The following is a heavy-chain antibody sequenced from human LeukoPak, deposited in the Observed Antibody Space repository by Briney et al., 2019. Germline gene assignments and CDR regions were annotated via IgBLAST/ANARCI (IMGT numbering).Heavy chain of an antibody. Sequence: SETLSLTCTVSGGSISNYYWSWIRQPPGKGLEWIGYVYYSGSTNYNPSLKSRVTISVDTSKNQFSLKLSSVTAADTAVYYCARGKWELPHFDYWGQGTLVTVSS. CDR2: VYYSGST. D-gene: IGHD1-26*01. J-gene: IGHJ4*02. CDR1: GGSISNYY. CDR3: ARGKWELPHFDY. V-gene: IGHV4-59*01.